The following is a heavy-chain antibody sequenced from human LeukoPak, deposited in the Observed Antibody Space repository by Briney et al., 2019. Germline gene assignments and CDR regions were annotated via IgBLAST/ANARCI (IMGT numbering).Heavy chain of an antibody. CDR1: GFTFSSYW. CDR2: ITGDGSGA. V-gene: IGHV3-74*01. D-gene: IGHD1-1*01. J-gene: IGHJ4*02. Sequence: GGSLRLSCAASGFTFSSYWMHWVRQAPGKGLVWVSRITGDGSGANYADSVKGRFTISRDNAKNTLYLQTNSLRDEDTAVYYCARFAVTTAGDYWGQGTLVTVSS. CDR3: ARFAVTTAGDY.